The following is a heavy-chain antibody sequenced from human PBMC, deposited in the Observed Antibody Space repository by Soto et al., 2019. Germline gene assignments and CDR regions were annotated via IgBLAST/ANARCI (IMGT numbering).Heavy chain of an antibody. CDR1: GGSISSSSYY. Sequence: QLQLQESGPGLVKPSETLSLTCTVSGGSISSSSYYWGWIRQPPGKGLEWIGSIYYSGSTYYNPSLKSRVTIPLDTSNNQFSRKLSYVTAADTAVYYCASLRSGSYYTPESFQHWSQGTLVTVSS. CDR3: ASLRSGSYYTPESFQH. CDR2: IYYSGST. D-gene: IGHD1-26*01. V-gene: IGHV4-39*01. J-gene: IGHJ1*01.